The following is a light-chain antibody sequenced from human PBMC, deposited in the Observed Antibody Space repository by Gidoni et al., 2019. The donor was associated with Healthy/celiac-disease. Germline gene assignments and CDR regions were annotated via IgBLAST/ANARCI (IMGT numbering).Light chain of an antibody. CDR2: AAS. Sequence: DIQMTQSPSSLSASVGDRVTITCRASQGISNYLAWYQQNPGKVPKLLTYAASTLQSGVPSRFSGSGSGTDFTLTISSLQPEDVATYYCQKYNSAPPLTFGGGTKVEIK. CDR1: QGISNY. J-gene: IGKJ4*01. V-gene: IGKV1-27*01. CDR3: QKYNSAPPLT.